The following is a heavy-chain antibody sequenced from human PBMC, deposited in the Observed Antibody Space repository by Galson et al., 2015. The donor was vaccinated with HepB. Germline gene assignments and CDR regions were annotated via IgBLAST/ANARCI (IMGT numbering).Heavy chain of an antibody. CDR2: ISYDGSNK. Sequence: SLRLSCAASGFTFSSYAMHWVRQAPGKGLEWVAVISYDGSNKYYADSVKGRFTISRDNSKNTLYLQMNSLRAEDTAVYYCASQHYYYYYMDVWGKGTTVTVSS. CDR1: GFTFSSYA. CDR3: ASQHYYYYYMDV. J-gene: IGHJ6*03. V-gene: IGHV3-30-3*01.